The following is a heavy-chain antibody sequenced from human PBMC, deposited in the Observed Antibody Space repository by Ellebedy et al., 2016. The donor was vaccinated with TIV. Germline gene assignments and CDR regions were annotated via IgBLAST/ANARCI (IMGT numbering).Heavy chain of an antibody. V-gene: IGHV4-59*01. CDR2: IYYSGST. Sequence: SETLSLTCTVSGGSISSYYWSWIRQPPGKGLEWIGYIYYSGSTNYNPSLKSRVTISVDTSKNQFSLKLSSVTAADTAVYYCARTTVTTWEPYVVLPDAFDIWGQGTMVTVSS. J-gene: IGHJ3*02. CDR1: GGSISSYY. D-gene: IGHD4-17*01. CDR3: ARTTVTTWEPYVVLPDAFDI.